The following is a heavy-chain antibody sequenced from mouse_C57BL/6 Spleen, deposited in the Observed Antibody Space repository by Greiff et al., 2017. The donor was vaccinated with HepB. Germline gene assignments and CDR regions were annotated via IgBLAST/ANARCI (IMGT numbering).Heavy chain of an antibody. V-gene: IGHV5-17*01. CDR1: GFTFSDYG. Sequence: EVQLVESGGGLVKPGGSLKLSCAVSGFTFSDYGMHWVRQAPEKGLEWVAYISSGSSTIYYADTVKGRFTISRDNAKNTLFLQMTSLRSEDTAMYYCARNTVVDRGYFDVWGTGTTVTVSS. D-gene: IGHD1-1*01. J-gene: IGHJ1*03. CDR2: ISSGSSTI. CDR3: ARNTVVDRGYFDV.